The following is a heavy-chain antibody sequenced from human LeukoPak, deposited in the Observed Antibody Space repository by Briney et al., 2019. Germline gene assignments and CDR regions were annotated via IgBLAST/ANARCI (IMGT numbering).Heavy chain of an antibody. CDR3: ARHAVEAASRWFDP. CDR1: GPSLSSSNYY. J-gene: IGHJ5*02. CDR2: IYHAGYT. V-gene: IGHV4-39*01. Sequence: SQTLSLTCALSGPSLSSSNYYWGWIRHPPGKGLEWFGSIYHAGYTYYNLSLKSRFTMSVDTAKNQFSLKVSSVTAAHSALLFCARHAVEAASRWFDPWGQGTLVTVSS. D-gene: IGHD1-1*01.